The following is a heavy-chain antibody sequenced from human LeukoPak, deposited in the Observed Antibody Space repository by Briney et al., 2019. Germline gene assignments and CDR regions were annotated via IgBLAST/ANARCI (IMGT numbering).Heavy chain of an antibody. Sequence: PSETVSLTCTVCGVSISSHYWSWLRHPPGKGLEGLGYIYYSRRTNYNPSLKSRVTISVDTSKNQFSLKLSCVTAADTAVYYCARARIAARPFCYYMDVWGKGTTVTVSS. CDR1: GVSISSHY. J-gene: IGHJ6*03. CDR2: IYYSRRT. CDR3: ARARIAARPFCYYMDV. V-gene: IGHV4-59*11. D-gene: IGHD6-6*01.